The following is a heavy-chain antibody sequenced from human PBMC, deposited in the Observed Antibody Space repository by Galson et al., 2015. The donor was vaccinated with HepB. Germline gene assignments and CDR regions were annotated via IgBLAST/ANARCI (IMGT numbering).Heavy chain of an antibody. Sequence: SLRLSCAASGFPFSYYAMTWVRQAPGKGLEWVSAITPSGDNTYSADSLKGRFSISRDNSKNTVFLQMNSLRADDTAIYFCAKVFPEKTDGWYRQALYYFYLWGHGTWVPVSS. J-gene: IGHJ4*01. CDR2: ITPSGDNT. CDR3: AKVFPEKTDGWYRQALYYFYL. D-gene: IGHD6-19*01. CDR1: GFPFSYYA. V-gene: IGHV3-23*01.